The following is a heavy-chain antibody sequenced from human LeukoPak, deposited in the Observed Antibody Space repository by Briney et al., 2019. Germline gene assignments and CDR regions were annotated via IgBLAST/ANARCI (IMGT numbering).Heavy chain of an antibody. CDR1: GFTFSNAW. CDR2: IKSKTDGGTT. CDR3: TTVLHCSGGSCYDY. D-gene: IGHD2-15*01. Sequence: GGSLRLSCAASGFTFSNAWMSWVRQAPGKGLEWVGRIKSKTDGGTTDYAAPVKGRFTISRDDSKNTLYLQMNSLKTEDAAVYYCTTVLHCSGGSCYDYWGQGTLVTVSS. V-gene: IGHV3-15*01. J-gene: IGHJ4*02.